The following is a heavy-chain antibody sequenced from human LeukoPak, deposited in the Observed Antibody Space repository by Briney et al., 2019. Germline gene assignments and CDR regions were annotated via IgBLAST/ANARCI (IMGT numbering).Heavy chain of an antibody. V-gene: IGHV3-20*04. J-gene: IGHJ4*02. D-gene: IGHD2-2*03. Sequence: GGSLRLSCAASGFTFDDYGMSWVRQAPGKGLEWVSGINWNGGSTGYADSVKGRFTISRDNAKNTLYLQMNSLRAEDTAVYSCAKDFSMDSGLFDYWGQGTLVTVSS. CDR3: AKDFSMDSGLFDY. CDR2: INWNGGST. CDR1: GFTFDDYG.